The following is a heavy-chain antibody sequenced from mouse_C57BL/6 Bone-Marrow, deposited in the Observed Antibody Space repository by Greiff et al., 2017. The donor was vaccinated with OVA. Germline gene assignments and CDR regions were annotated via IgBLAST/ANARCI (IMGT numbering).Heavy chain of an antibody. V-gene: IGHV1-50*01. D-gene: IGHD1-1*01. CDR2: IDPSDSYT. J-gene: IGHJ2*01. CDR3: ARGSSFFDY. Sequence: QVQLQQPGAELVKPGASVKLSCKASGYTFTSYWMQWVKQRPGQGLEWIGEIDPSDSYTNYNQEFKGKATLTVDTSSSTAYMQLSSLTSEDSAVYYCARGSSFFDYWGQGTTLTVSS. CDR1: GYTFTSYW.